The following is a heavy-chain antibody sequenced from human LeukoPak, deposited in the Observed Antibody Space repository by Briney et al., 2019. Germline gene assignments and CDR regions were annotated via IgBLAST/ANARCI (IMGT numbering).Heavy chain of an antibody. Sequence: PGGSLRLSCAASGFTFSSYAMSWVRQAPGKGLEWVSAISGSGGSTYYADSVKGRSTISRDNSKNTLYLQMNSLRAEDTAVYYCARAPQRDGYNSYWYFDLWGRGTLVTVSS. J-gene: IGHJ2*01. CDR3: ARAPQRDGYNSYWYFDL. V-gene: IGHV3-23*01. CDR1: GFTFSSYA. D-gene: IGHD5-24*01. CDR2: ISGSGGST.